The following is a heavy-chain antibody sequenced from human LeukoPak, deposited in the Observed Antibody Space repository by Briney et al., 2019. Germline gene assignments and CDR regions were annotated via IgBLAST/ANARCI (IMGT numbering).Heavy chain of an antibody. D-gene: IGHD1-26*01. CDR2: IWYGGSNK. Sequence: GGSLRLSCAASGFTYSSYGMHWVRQAPGKVLEWVAAIWYGGSNKYYADSVKGRFTISRDNSKNTLYLQMNSLRAEDTAVYYCAKDSGGELLLALDYWGQGTLVTVSS. CDR3: AKDSGGELLLALDY. J-gene: IGHJ4*02. V-gene: IGHV3-30*02. CDR1: GFTYSSYG.